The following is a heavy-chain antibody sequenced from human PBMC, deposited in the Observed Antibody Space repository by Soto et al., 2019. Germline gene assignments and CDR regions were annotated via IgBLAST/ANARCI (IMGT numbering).Heavy chain of an antibody. J-gene: IGHJ6*02. V-gene: IGHV4-30-4*01. CDR1: GGSISSGDYF. D-gene: IGHD2-2*01. CDR2: ISSIGST. CDR3: ARGLGSRTYYYHGMDV. Sequence: QVQLQESGPGLVKPSQTLSLTCTVSGGSISSGDYFWSWSRQSPGKGLEWIGYISSIGSTYYNPSLKSRVSVAKDTSKKQFSLKLSYVTTTDTAVYYCARGLGSRTYYYHGMDVWGQGTTVTVSS.